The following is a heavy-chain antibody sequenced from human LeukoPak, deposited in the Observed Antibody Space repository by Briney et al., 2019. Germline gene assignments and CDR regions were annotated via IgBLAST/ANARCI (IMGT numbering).Heavy chain of an antibody. Sequence: SETLSLTCTVSGGSISGYYYNWIRQPPGKGLEWIGYIYYRGSTNYYPSLKSRVTISLDTSKNQFSLKLSSVTAADTAIYFCARHSRSGSGGYENAFDIWGQGTMVTVSS. V-gene: IGHV4-59*08. CDR2: IYYRGST. CDR1: GGSISGYY. CDR3: ARHSRSGSGGYENAFDI. J-gene: IGHJ3*02. D-gene: IGHD5-12*01.